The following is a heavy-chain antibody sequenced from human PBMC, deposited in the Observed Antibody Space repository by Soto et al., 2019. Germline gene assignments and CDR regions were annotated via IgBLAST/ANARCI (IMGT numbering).Heavy chain of an antibody. CDR2: IYYSGST. D-gene: IGHD6-13*01. CDR3: ARHSSSWYPDY. V-gene: IGHV4-59*08. Sequence: QVQLQESGPGLVKPSETLSLTCTVSGGSISSYYWSWIRQPPGKGLEWIGSIYYSGSTNYNPSLKSRVTLSVDTSKNPSTLKRSSVTAADTAVYYCARHSSSWYPDYWGQGTLVTVSS. CDR1: GGSISSYY. J-gene: IGHJ4*02.